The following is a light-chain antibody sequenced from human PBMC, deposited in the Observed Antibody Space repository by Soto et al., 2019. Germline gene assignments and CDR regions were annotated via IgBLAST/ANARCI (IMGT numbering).Light chain of an antibody. V-gene: IGKV3-20*01. CDR1: QSVSNNY. CDR3: QQYGSSPPYT. CDR2: GSS. J-gene: IGKJ2*01. Sequence: EDVLTQSPGTLYLSPGQRATLSCRASQSVSNNYFAWYQQKPGQAPRLLIFGSSDRATGIPDRFSGSGSGTDFTLTISRLEPEDFAVYYCQQYGSSPPYTFGQGTKLEIK.